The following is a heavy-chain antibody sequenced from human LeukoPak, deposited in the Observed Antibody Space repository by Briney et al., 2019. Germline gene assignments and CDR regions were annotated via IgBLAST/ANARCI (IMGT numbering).Heavy chain of an antibody. D-gene: IGHD3-22*01. CDR1: GDSVSSNSAA. J-gene: IGHJ4*02. CDR3: ARVSYYDSSGYYHFDY. Sequence: SQTLSLTCAISGDSVSSNSAAWNWIRQSPSRGLEWLGRTYYRSKWYNDYAVSVKSRITINPDTSKNQFSLQLNSVTPEDTAVYYCARVSYYDSSGYYHFDYWGQGTLVTVSS. V-gene: IGHV6-1*01. CDR2: TYYRSKWYN.